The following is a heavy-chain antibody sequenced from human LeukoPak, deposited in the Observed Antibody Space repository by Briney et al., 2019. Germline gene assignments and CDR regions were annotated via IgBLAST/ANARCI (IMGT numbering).Heavy chain of an antibody. CDR1: GFTFSGRF. Sequence: GGSLRLSCAASGFTFSGRFMDWVRQAPGKGLEWVGRTRNEANGYSTEYAASVNGRFTISRDDSENSLYLQMNSLKTEDTAVYFCAREGRPSDSGIYQVDAFDIWGQGTVVTVSS. CDR3: AREGRPSDSGIYQVDAFDI. D-gene: IGHD3-10*01. V-gene: IGHV3-72*01. CDR2: TRNEANGYST. J-gene: IGHJ3*02.